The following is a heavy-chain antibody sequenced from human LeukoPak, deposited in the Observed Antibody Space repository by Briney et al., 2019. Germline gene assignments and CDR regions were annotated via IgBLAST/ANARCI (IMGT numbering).Heavy chain of an antibody. D-gene: IGHD1-1*01. CDR3: AKDQLAALLD. CDR2: ISGSGGST. V-gene: IGHV3-23*01. J-gene: IGHJ4*02. Sequence: GGSLRLSCAASGFTFSNYAMSWVRQAPGKGLEWVSTISGSGGSTYSADSVKGRFTMSRDNSKNTLDLQVKSLTAEDTAVYYCAKDQLAALLDWGQGTLVTVSS. CDR1: GFTFSNYA.